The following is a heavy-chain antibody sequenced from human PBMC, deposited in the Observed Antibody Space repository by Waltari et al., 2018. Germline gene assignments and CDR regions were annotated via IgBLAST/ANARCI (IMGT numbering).Heavy chain of an antibody. CDR3: GRGIAAAGTGYFDL. D-gene: IGHD6-13*01. CDR2: IYRSGST. Sequence: QLQLQESGPGLVKPSETLSLTCTVSGGSISSSSYYWGWIRQPPGKGLEWIGSIYRSGSTYDNPSLKSRVTISVDTSKNQFSLMLSSGTAADTAVYYGGRGIAAAGTGYFDLWGRGTLVTVSS. J-gene: IGHJ2*01. CDR1: GGSISSSSYY. V-gene: IGHV4-39*07.